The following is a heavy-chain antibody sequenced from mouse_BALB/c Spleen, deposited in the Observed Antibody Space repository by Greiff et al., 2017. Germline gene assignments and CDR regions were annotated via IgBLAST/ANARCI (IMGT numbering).Heavy chain of an antibody. Sequence: VQLQQSGPELVKPGASVKVSCKASGYSFTDYNMDWVKQSHGKSLEWIGDINPNNGGTIYNQKFKGKATLTVDKSSSTAYMELRSLTSEDTAVYYCARGATVVGDYFDYWGQGTTLTVSS. CDR3: ARGATVVGDYFDY. CDR1: GYSFTDYN. V-gene: IGHV1-18*01. J-gene: IGHJ2*01. CDR2: INPNNGGT. D-gene: IGHD1-1*01.